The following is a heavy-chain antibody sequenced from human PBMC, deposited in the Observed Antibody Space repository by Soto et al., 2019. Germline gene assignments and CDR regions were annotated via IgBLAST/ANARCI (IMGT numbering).Heavy chain of an antibody. CDR2: ISTSGSTT. V-gene: IGHV3-48*03. J-gene: IGHJ4*02. CDR3: ARAPVGVVVPSAAAN. CDR1: GFTFSDYE. Sequence: EAQLVESGGGLVQPGGSLRLSCVASGFTFSDYEINWVRQAPGRGLEWISYISTSGSTTYYADSVKGRFTISRDNAKNSLYLPMNSLRAEDTAVYYCARAPVGVVVPSAAANWGQGTLVTVSS. D-gene: IGHD2-2*01.